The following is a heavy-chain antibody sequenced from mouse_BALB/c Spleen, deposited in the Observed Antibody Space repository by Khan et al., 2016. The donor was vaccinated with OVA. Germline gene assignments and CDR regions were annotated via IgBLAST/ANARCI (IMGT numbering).Heavy chain of an antibody. CDR2: ISSGGDNT. CDR3: ARSNYGSFAY. Sequence: EVELVESGGGLVKPGGSLKLSCAASGFTFSSFTMYWVRQTPEKRLEWVATISSGGDNTYYPDSVKGRFIISRDNAKNNLYLQMSSLRSEDKAWDYCARSNYGSFAYWGQGTLVTVSA. J-gene: IGHJ3*01. V-gene: IGHV5-9*03. CDR1: GFTFSSFT. D-gene: IGHD2-2*01.